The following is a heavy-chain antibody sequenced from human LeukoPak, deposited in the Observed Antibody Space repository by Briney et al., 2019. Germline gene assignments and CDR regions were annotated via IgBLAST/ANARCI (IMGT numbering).Heavy chain of an antibody. CDR2: IKSKAGGGTP. CDR3: ATIRDSSSWPLDY. D-gene: IGHD6-13*01. J-gene: IGHJ4*02. V-gene: IGHV3-15*01. Sequence: GGSLRLSCAASGFTFIDAWMSWVRQAPGKGLEWVGRIKSKAGGGTPDYAAPVKGRFTISRDHSQNTLYVQMDSLTTDVTGVYYCATIRDSSSWPLDYWGQGTLVTVSS. CDR1: GFTFIDAW.